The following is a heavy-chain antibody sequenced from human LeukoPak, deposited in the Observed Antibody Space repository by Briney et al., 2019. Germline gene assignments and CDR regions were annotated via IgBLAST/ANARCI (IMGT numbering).Heavy chain of an antibody. J-gene: IGHJ3*02. CDR3: STTVDMAMGGDAFDM. D-gene: IGHD5-18*01. Sequence: GGSLRLSCAASGFPFSSYAMSWVRQAPGKGLEWVSGITGSGTSIYYADSVKGRFTISRDNSKKTLYLQMNSLKTEDTAEYYCSTTVDMAMGGDAFDMWGQGTKVTVSS. CDR1: GFPFSSYA. V-gene: IGHV3-23*01. CDR2: ITGSGTSI.